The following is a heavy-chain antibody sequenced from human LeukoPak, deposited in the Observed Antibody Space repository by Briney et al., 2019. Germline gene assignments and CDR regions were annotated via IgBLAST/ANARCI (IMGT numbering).Heavy chain of an antibody. CDR1: GFTFSSYG. D-gene: IGHD3-9*01. Sequence: GGSLRLSCAASGFTFSSYGMHWVRQAPGKGLEWVAVISYDGSNKYYADSVKGRFTISRDNSKNTLYLQMNSLRAEDTAVYYCAKDGPYWLTGYRNYYYYGMDVWGQGTTVTVSS. CDR3: AKDGPYWLTGYRNYYYYGMDV. J-gene: IGHJ6*02. CDR2: ISYDGSNK. V-gene: IGHV3-30*18.